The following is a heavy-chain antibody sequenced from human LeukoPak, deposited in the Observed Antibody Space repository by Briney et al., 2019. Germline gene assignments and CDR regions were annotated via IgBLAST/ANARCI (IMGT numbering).Heavy chain of an antibody. J-gene: IGHJ5*02. D-gene: IGHD6-13*01. V-gene: IGHV1-8*03. Sequence: GASVKVSCKASGYTFTNYDIYWVRQASGQGLEWMGWMNPYSGNTGYAQNFQGRITITRNTSISTAYMELSSLRSEDTAVYYCARTQQLVLRSPLDPWGQGTLVTVSS. CDR3: ARTQQLVLRSPLDP. CDR2: MNPYSGNT. CDR1: GYTFTNYD.